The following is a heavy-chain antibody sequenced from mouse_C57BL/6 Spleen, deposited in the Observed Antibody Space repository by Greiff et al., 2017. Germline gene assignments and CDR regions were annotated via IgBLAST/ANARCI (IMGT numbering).Heavy chain of an antibody. Sequence: VQLQQSGPELVKPGASVKISCKASGYTFTDYYMNWVKQSHGKSLEWIGDINPNNGGTSYNQKFKGKATLTVDKSSSTAYMELRSLTSEDSAVYYCARRRWTAQANCDHWGQGTTLTVSS. D-gene: IGHD3-2*02. J-gene: IGHJ2*01. V-gene: IGHV1-26*01. CDR2: INPNNGGT. CDR1: GYTFTDYY. CDR3: ARRRWTAQANCDH.